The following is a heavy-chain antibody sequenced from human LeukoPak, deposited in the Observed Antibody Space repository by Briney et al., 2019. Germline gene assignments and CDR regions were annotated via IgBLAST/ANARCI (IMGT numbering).Heavy chain of an antibody. V-gene: IGHV4-34*01. Sequence: PSETLSLTCAVYGGSFSGYYWSWIRQPPGKGLEWIGEINHSGSTNYNPSLKSRVTISVDTSKNQFSLKPSSVTAADTAVYYCARVGDYTGDDAFDIWGQGTMVTVSS. CDR1: GGSFSGYY. CDR2: INHSGST. CDR3: ARVGDYTGDDAFDI. D-gene: IGHD4-17*01. J-gene: IGHJ3*02.